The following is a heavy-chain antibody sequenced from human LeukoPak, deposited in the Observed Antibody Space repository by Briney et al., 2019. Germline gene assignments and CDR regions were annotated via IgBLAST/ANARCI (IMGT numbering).Heavy chain of an antibody. CDR2: ISSSGRTI. CDR3: ARNFGGASAYYYYYYMDV. J-gene: IGHJ6*03. CDR1: GYTFSDYY. V-gene: IGHV3-11*01. Sequence: GGSLRLSCAASGYTFSDYYMSWIRQAPGEGLEWVSYISSSGRTIYYADSVKGRFTISRDNAKNSQYLQMNSVRAEDTAVYYCARNFGGASAYYYYYYMDVWGKGTTVTVSS. D-gene: IGHD3-16*01.